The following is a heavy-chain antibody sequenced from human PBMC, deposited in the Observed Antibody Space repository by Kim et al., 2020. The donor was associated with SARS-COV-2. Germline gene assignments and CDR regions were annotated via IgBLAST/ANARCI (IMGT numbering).Heavy chain of an antibody. CDR3: ARREYYYDSTGYYD. D-gene: IGHD3-22*01. V-gene: IGHV3-74*03. J-gene: IGHJ4*02. Sequence: YEDSGQGRFTISSDNAENRLYLQMNSLRAEDTAVYYCARREYYYDSTGYYDWGQGTLVTVPS.